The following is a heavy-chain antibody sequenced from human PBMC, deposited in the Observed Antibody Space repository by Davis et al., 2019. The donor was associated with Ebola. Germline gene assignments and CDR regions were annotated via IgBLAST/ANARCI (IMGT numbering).Heavy chain of an antibody. CDR1: GASISSSY. CDR3: ARGRNIFGSGSPHPNWFDP. CDR2: LYFSGST. Sequence: SETLSLTCTVSGASISSSYWSWIRQSPGKGLEWIGYLYFSGSTNYNPSLKSRVTTSVDTSKNQFSLKLSSVTAADTAVYYCARGRNIFGSGSPHPNWFDPWGQGTLVTVSS. J-gene: IGHJ5*02. D-gene: IGHD3-10*01. V-gene: IGHV4-59*08.